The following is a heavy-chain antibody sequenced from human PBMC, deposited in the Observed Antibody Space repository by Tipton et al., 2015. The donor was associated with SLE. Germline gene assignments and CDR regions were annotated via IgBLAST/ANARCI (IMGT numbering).Heavy chain of an antibody. D-gene: IGHD3-10*01. CDR3: ARSRHGSFVC. V-gene: IGHV4-34*01. CDR2: IYHSGRT. J-gene: IGHJ4*02. CDR1: GGSFSGYY. Sequence: TLSLTCAVYGGSFSGYYWSWIRQPPGKGLEWIGEIYHSGRTNYNPSLKSRVTISVDTSKNQFSLKLSSVTAADTAVYYCARSRHGSFVCWGQGSLVAVSS.